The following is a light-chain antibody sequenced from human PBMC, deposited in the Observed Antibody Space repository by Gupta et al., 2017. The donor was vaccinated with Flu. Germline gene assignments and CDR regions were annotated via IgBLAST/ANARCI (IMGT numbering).Light chain of an antibody. V-gene: IGKV1-5*03. Sequence: PSIFSASVGDRITINSRASPSINPWWAWYQQMSGKAPTGLTEKASTFKSGVPSRFSCSGSGAEFTLDISGLQPDDFETYYSRQYQAYPNTFGQGTKVEI. CDR3: RQYQAYPNT. CDR2: KAS. CDR1: PSINPW. J-gene: IGKJ2*01.